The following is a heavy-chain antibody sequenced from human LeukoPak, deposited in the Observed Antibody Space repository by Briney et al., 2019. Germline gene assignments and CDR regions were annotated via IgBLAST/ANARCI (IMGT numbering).Heavy chain of an antibody. CDR1: GYTFTSYY. D-gene: IGHD1-26*01. Sequence: ASVKVSCKASGYTFTSYYMHWVRQAPGQGLEWMGIINPSGGSTSYAQKFQGRVTMTRDTSTSTVYMELSSLRSEDTAVYYCARDGRVVGATYRGAYDAFDIWGQGTMVTVSS. V-gene: IGHV1-46*01. J-gene: IGHJ3*02. CDR3: ARDGRVVGATYRGAYDAFDI. CDR2: INPSGGST.